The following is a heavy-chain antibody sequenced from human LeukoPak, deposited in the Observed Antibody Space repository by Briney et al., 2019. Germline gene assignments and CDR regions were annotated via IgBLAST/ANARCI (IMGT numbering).Heavy chain of an antibody. CDR1: GFTFDDFA. J-gene: IGHJ4*02. D-gene: IGHD1-26*01. CDR3: TKMGPTPYAFDH. CDR2: ISWNSDGS. Sequence: GRSLRLSCSASGFTFDDFAMHWVRQVPGRGLEWVATISWNSDGSGYADSVKGRLTISRDNAKNSLYLQMNSLKPEDSALYYCTKMGPTPYAFDHWGLGTLVTVSS. V-gene: IGHV3-9*01.